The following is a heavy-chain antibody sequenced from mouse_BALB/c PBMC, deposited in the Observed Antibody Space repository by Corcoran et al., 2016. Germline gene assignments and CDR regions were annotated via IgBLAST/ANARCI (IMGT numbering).Heavy chain of an antibody. CDR3: ARNYGSSFLYAMDY. CDR1: GYSITSGYD. V-gene: IGHV3-6*02. D-gene: IGHD1-1*01. Sequence: DVQLQESGPGLVKPSQSLSLTCSVTGYSITSGYDWNWIRQFPGNKLEWMGYISYDGSNNYNPSLKNRISITRDTSKNQFFLKLNSVTTEDTATYYCARNYGSSFLYAMDYWGQGTSVTVSS. CDR2: ISYDGSN. J-gene: IGHJ4*01.